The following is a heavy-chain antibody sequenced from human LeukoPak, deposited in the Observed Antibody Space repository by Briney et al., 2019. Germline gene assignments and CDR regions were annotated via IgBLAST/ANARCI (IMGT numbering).Heavy chain of an antibody. V-gene: IGHV4-31*03. Sequence: TLSLTCTVSGGSISSGGYYWSWIRQHPGKGLEWIGYIYYSGSTYYNPSLKSRATISVDTSKNQFSLKLSSVTAADTAVYYCARADIAAAEIDYWGQGTLVTVSS. D-gene: IGHD6-13*01. CDR1: GGSISSGGYY. J-gene: IGHJ4*02. CDR2: IYYSGST. CDR3: ARADIAAAEIDY.